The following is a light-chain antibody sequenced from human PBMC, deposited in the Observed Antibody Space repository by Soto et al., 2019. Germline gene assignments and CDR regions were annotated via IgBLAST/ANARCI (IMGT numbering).Light chain of an antibody. Sequence: VLTQSPATLSVSPEERATLSCRASQSVVNKLAWYQQKPGQAPRLLIHTASARATGIPARFGGSGSGTEFTLPISSLQSEDFAVYYCQQYNNRPYTFAQGTKV. CDR1: QSVVNK. CDR2: TAS. CDR3: QQYNNRPYT. J-gene: IGKJ2*01. V-gene: IGKV3-15*01.